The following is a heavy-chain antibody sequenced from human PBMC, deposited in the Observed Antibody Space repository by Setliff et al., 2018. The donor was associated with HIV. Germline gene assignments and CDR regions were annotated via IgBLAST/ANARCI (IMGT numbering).Heavy chain of an antibody. V-gene: IGHV4-31*03. CDR3: ARVPLSSPSRPGGYFDY. D-gene: IGHD3-16*01. CDR2: IYYSGST. Sequence: SETLSLTCTVSGGSITRGGYYWSWIRQFAGKGLEWIADIYYSGSTYYNPSLKSRVTISVDTSKNQFSLKLNSVTAADTAVYYCARVPLSSPSRPGGYFDYWGQGTLVTVSS. J-gene: IGHJ4*02. CDR1: GGSITRGGYY.